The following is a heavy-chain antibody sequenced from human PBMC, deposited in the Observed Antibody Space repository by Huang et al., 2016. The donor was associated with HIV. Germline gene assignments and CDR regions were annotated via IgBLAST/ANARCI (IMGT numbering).Heavy chain of an antibody. J-gene: IGHJ4*02. CDR2: ISPIFGTP. CDR1: GGTFTTYT. Sequence: QVQLVPSGAEVKKPGSSVKVSCKASGGTFTTYTITWVRQAPGQGLEWMGGISPIFGTPNYAQKFQGRVTITADESTSTAYMELSSLRSEDTVVYYCAREYYYDNSGYYFDYWGQGTLVTVSS. CDR3: AREYYYDNSGYYFDY. D-gene: IGHD3-22*01. V-gene: IGHV1-69*13.